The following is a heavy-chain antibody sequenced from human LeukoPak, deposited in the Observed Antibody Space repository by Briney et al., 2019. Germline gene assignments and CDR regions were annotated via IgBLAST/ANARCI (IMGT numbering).Heavy chain of an antibody. J-gene: IGHJ5*02. D-gene: IGHD6-19*01. CDR3: AKGKSIAVAGMNWFDP. CDR1: GFTFSSYA. V-gene: IGHV3-23*01. CDR2: ISGSGGST. Sequence: PGGSLRLSCAASGFTFSSYAMSWVRQAPGKGLEWVSAISGSGGSTYYADSVKGRFTISRDNSKNTLYLQMNSLRAEDTAVYYCAKGKSIAVAGMNWFDPWGQGTLVTVSS.